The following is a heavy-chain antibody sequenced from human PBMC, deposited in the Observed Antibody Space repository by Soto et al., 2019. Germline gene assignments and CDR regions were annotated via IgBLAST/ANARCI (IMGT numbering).Heavy chain of an antibody. J-gene: IGHJ4*02. CDR1: GGSMSSNNW. Sequence: QVQLQESGPRLVKPSGTLSLTCVVSGGSMSSNNWWNWVRQPPGKGLEWIGQIFHSGATNYNPSLKSRVIISIDKSKNQFSLQLSSVTAADTAVYYCASLASTMASFDYWGQGTLVTVSS. CDR3: ASLASTMASFDY. V-gene: IGHV4-4*02. CDR2: IFHSGAT. D-gene: IGHD1-1*01.